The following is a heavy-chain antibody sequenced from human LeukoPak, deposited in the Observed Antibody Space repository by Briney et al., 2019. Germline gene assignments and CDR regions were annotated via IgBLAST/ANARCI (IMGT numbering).Heavy chain of an antibody. CDR2: TSAYNGNT. CDR3: GRLGYSSGLFDY. Sequence: ASVKVSCKASGYTFTSYGISWVRQAPGQGLEWMGWTSAYNGNTNYAQKLQGRVTMTTDTSTSTAYMELSSLRSEDTAVYYCGRLGYSSGLFDYWGQGTLVTVSS. CDR1: GYTFTSYG. J-gene: IGHJ4*02. V-gene: IGHV1-18*01. D-gene: IGHD3-22*01.